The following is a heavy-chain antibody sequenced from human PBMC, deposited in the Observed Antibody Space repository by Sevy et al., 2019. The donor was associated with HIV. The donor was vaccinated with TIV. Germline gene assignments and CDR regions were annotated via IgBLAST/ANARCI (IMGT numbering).Heavy chain of an antibody. CDR1: GGSFSGYY. CDR3: ARHCGSTSCSHAFDI. Sequence: SETLSLTCAVYGGSFSGYYWSWIRQPPGKGLEWIGEINHSGSTTYNPSLKSRVTISVDTSKNQFSLKLSSVTAADTAVYYCARHCGSTSCSHAFDIWGQGTMVTVSS. V-gene: IGHV4-34*01. J-gene: IGHJ3*02. CDR2: INHSGST. D-gene: IGHD2-2*01.